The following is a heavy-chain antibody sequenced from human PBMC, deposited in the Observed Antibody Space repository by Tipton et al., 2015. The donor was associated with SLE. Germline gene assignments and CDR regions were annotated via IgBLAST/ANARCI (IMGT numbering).Heavy chain of an antibody. CDR2: INEDGSEK. D-gene: IGHD2-2*01. V-gene: IGHV3-7*01. CDR3: ARVSKWDCSRTSCAHFDY. CDR1: GFRLNSHW. Sequence: SLRLSCEASGFRLNSHWMNWVRQAPGKGLEWVANINEDGSEKYYVDSVEGRFTISRDNAKNSLYLQMNSLRAEDTAVYYCARVSKWDCSRTSCAHFDYWGQGTLVTVPS. J-gene: IGHJ4*02.